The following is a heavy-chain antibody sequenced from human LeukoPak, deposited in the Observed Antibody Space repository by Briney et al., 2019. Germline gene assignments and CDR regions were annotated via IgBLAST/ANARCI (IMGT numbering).Heavy chain of an antibody. J-gene: IGHJ4*02. V-gene: IGHV3-23*01. CDR3: ATLGKNRFFDY. Sequence: GGSLRLSCAASGFTFRSYWMHWVRQAPGKGLEWVSAISGSGGSTYYADSVKGRFTISRDNSKNTLYLQMNSLRAEDTAVYYCATLGKNRFFDYWGQGTLVTVSS. CDR1: GFTFRSYW. CDR2: ISGSGGST. D-gene: IGHD1-14*01.